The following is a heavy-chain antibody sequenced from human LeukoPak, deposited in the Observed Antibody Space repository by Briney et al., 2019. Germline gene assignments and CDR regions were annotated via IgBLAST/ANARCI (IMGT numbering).Heavy chain of an antibody. CDR1: GFTFSSYS. Sequence: PGGSLRLSCAVSGFTFSSYSVNWVRQAPGKGLEWVSYISSGSSSMYYADSVKGRFSISRDNAKNSLYLQMNSLRAEDTAVYYCARDLFGAYCGGTCPTPDYWGQGTLVSVSS. CDR2: ISSGSSSM. J-gene: IGHJ4*02. D-gene: IGHD2-21*01. CDR3: ARDLFGAYCGGTCPTPDY. V-gene: IGHV3-48*04.